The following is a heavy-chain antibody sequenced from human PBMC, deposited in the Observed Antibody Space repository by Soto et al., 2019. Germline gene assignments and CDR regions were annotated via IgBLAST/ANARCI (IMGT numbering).Heavy chain of an antibody. D-gene: IGHD3-10*01. Sequence: SETLSLTYAVYGGSFSGYYWSWIRQPPGKGLEWTGEIKHSGSTNSNPSLKTRVTISVDTAKNQSTLKLSAVAAADTAVYYCTSVRWFGPGYYYYGMDVWGQGTTVTVSS. CDR1: GGSFSGYY. CDR2: IKHSGST. CDR3: TSVRWFGPGYYYYGMDV. J-gene: IGHJ6*02. V-gene: IGHV4-34*01.